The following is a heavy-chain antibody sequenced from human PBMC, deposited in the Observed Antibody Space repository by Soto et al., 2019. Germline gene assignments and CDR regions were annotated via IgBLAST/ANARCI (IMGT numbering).Heavy chain of an antibody. Sequence: ASVKVSCKASGGTFSSYAISWVRQAPGQGLEWMGGIIPIFGTANYAQKFQGRVTITADKSTGTAYMELSSLRSEDTAVYYCARAPAYSSSWYGDYWGQGTLVTVSS. CDR3: ARAPAYSSSWYGDY. J-gene: IGHJ4*02. V-gene: IGHV1-69*06. CDR2: IIPIFGTA. D-gene: IGHD6-13*01. CDR1: GGTFSSYA.